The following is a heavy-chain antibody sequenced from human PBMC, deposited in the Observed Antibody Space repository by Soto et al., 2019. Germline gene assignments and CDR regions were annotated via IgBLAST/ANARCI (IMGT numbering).Heavy chain of an antibody. CDR1: GYTFTNYV. CDR2: IHGGNGNT. Sequence: QVHLVQSGAEVKKPGASVKVSCKASGYTFTNYVIHWVRQAPGQRLEWMGWIHGGNGNTKYSQNSQGRVTFTRDTSATTVYMDLSSLRSEDTAVYYCARAILPTAQNWFDPWGQGTLVTVSS. V-gene: IGHV1-3*01. J-gene: IGHJ5*02. CDR3: ARAILPTAQNWFDP. D-gene: IGHD2-2*01.